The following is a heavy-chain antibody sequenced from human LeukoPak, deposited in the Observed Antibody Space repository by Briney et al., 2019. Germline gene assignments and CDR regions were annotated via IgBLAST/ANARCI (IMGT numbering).Heavy chain of an antibody. CDR2: MNPNSGNT. CDR3: AKEDGIAVAGTHDC. J-gene: IGHJ4*02. Sequence: ASVKVSCKASGYTFTSYDINWVRQATGQGLEWMGWMNPNSGNTGYAQKFQGRVTMTRNTSISTAYMELSSLRSEDTAVYYCAKEDGIAVAGTHDCWGQGTLVTVSS. V-gene: IGHV1-8*01. D-gene: IGHD6-19*01. CDR1: GYTFTSYD.